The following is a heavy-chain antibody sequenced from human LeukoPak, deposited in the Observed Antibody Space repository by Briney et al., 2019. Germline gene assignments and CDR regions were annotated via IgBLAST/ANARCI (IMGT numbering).Heavy chain of an antibody. J-gene: IGHJ4*02. CDR3: ARENEPMQHFDY. V-gene: IGHV1-69*04. Sequence: ASVKVSCKASGGTFNSYTISWVRQAPGQGLEWMGRIIPILGIANYAQKFQGRVTITADKSTSTAYMELSSLRSEDTAVYYCARENEPMQHFDYWGQGTLVTVSS. CDR1: GGTFNSYT. CDR2: IIPILGIA. D-gene: IGHD1-1*01.